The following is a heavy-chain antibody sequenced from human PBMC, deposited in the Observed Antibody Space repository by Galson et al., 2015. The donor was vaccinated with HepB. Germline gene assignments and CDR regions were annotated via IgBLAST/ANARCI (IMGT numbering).Heavy chain of an antibody. CDR3: ARLGLLPWYFDI. CDR2: IYSSGST. Sequence: LRLSCAASGFTFSSYAMHWVRQAPGKGLEWIGYIYSSGSTNYNPSLKSRVSLSVDTSKNQFSLNLSSVTAADTAVYYCARLGLLPWYFDIWGRGTLVTVSS. J-gene: IGHJ2*01. D-gene: IGHD2-15*01. V-gene: IGHV4-59*01. CDR1: GFTFSSYA.